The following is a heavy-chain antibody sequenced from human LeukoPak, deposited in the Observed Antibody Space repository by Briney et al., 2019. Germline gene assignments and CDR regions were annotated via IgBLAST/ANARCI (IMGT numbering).Heavy chain of an antibody. Sequence: PGGSLRLSCAASGFNFNSYAMTWVRQAPGKGLEWVSYISSSGSTIYYADSVKGRFTISRDNAKSSLYLQMNSLRAEDTAVYYCARGDNRHYYYYYGMDVWGKGTTVTVSS. CDR3: ARGDNRHYYYYYGMDV. CDR1: GFNFNSYA. CDR2: ISSSGSTI. V-gene: IGHV3-48*03. D-gene: IGHD3-16*01. J-gene: IGHJ6*04.